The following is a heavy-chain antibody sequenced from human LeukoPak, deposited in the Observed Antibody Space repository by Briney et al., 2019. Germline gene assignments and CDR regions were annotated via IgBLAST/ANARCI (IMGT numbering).Heavy chain of an antibody. CDR2: IYNSGIT. Sequence: SETLSLTCTVSGYSISSGYYWGWIRQPPGKGLEWIGSIYNSGITYYNASLKSRVTISVDTSKNQFSLKLTNVTVADTAAYYCARDRHESGPWGHGTLVIVSS. CDR3: ARDRHESGP. J-gene: IGHJ3*01. CDR1: GYSISSGYY. V-gene: IGHV4-38-2*02.